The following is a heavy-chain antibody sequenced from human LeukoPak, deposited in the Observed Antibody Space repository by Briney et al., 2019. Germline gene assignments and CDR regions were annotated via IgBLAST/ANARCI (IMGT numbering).Heavy chain of an antibody. CDR2: ISSSSSYI. CDR1: GFTFSSYS. Sequence: NPGGSLRLSCAASGFTFSSYSMNWVRQAPGKGLEWVSSISSSSSYIYYADSVKGRFTISRDNAKNSLYLQMNSLRAEDTAVYYCARDALQQLVHGLNDYWGQGTLVTVSS. J-gene: IGHJ4*02. D-gene: IGHD6-13*01. V-gene: IGHV3-21*01. CDR3: ARDALQQLVHGLNDY.